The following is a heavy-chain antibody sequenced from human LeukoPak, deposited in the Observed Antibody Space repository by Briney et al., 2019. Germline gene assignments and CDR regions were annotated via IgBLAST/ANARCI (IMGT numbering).Heavy chain of an antibody. J-gene: IGHJ5*02. D-gene: IGHD2-2*01. CDR3: AIHIVVVPAAKKKNWFDP. CDR2: INHSGST. CDR1: GGSFSGYY. V-gene: IGHV4-34*01. Sequence: ASQTLSLTCAVFGGSFSGYYWSWIRQPPGEGLEWIGEINHSGSTNYNPSLKSRVTISVDTSKNQFSLKLSSVTAADTAVYYCAIHIVVVPAAKKKNWFDPWGQGTLVTVSS.